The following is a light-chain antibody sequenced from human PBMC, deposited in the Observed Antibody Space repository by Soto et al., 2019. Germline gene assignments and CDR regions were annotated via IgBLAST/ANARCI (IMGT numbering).Light chain of an antibody. V-gene: IGLV2-14*03. CDR3: MSFTSSNTYV. Sequence: QSVLTQPASVSGSPGQSITISCTGTSSDVGAYNFVSWYQHHPDKAPKVVIYDVANRPSGVSYRFSASKSGNTASLTISGLQAGDEADYYCMSFTSSNTYVFGTGTKVTVL. CDR2: DVA. CDR1: SSDVGAYNF. J-gene: IGLJ1*01.